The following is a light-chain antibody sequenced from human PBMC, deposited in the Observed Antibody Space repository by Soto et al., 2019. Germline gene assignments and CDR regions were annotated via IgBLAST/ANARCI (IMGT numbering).Light chain of an antibody. V-gene: IGKV1-17*01. J-gene: IGKJ1*01. Sequence: DIQMTQSPSSLSASVGDRVIITCRASQGIGDDLGWYQQKPGKAPKLLIYAASSLQSGVPSRFSGSGSGTDFTITISSLQLDDFASYYCLQHNTYPWTFGPGTKVEVK. CDR2: AAS. CDR1: QGIGDD. CDR3: LQHNTYPWT.